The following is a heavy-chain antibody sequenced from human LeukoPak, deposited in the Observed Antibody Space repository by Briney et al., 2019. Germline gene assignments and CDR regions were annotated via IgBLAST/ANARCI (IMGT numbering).Heavy chain of an antibody. J-gene: IGHJ5*02. CDR2: IYTSGST. D-gene: IGHD2-2*01. CDR1: GGSISSSSYY. V-gene: IGHV4-61*02. Sequence: SETLSLTCTVSGGSISSSSYYWSWIRQPAGKGLEWIGRIYTSGSTNYNPSLKSRVTMSVDTSKNQFSLKLSSVTAADTAVYYCARDSIVVVPAAYRGWWFDPWGQGTLVTVSS. CDR3: ARDSIVVVPAAYRGWWFDP.